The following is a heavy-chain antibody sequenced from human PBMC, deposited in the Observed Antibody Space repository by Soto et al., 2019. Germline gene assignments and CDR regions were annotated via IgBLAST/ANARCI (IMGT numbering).Heavy chain of an antibody. CDR3: ARDVLYSRRGAYFYYYGMDV. CDR1: GGSFSCYY. D-gene: IGHD6-13*01. V-gene: IGHV4-34*01. J-gene: IGHJ6*02. CDR2: INHSGST. Sequence: SETLSLSCAVYGGSFSCYYWSWIRQPPGKVLELVGEINHSGSTNYNPSLKSRVTISVDTSKNQFSLKLSSVTAADTAVYYCARDVLYSRRGAYFYYYGMDVWAQWTTVTVSS.